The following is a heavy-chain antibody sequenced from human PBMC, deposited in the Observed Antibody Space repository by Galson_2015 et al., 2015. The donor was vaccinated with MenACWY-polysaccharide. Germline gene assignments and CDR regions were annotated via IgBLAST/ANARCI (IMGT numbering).Heavy chain of an antibody. CDR2: KNPNSGNT. CDR1: GYTFNNYD. D-gene: IGHD5-24*01. V-gene: IGHV1-8*01. CDR3: ARWPCRGNPDGSLDY. Sequence: SVKVSCKASGYTFNNYDINLVRQAPGQGLEWMRRKNPNSGNTGYAQKLQGRVTMTRDTSINTAYMELSSLTSEDTAVYYFARWPCRGNPDGSLDYWGHGTQVTVSS. J-gene: IGHJ4*01.